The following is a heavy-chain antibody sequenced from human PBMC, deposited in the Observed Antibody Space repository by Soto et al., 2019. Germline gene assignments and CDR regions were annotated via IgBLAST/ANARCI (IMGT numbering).Heavy chain of an antibody. CDR1: GGSISGYY. V-gene: IGHV4-59*01. Sequence: SETLSLTCTVSGGSISGYYWSWIRQPPGTGLXWIXXIXXSXXXXXAXXLKNRVTISVETSKNLFSLKLNSVTAAETAVYYCARGLPYSTSSHLFDPWGQGTLVTVSS. CDR2: IXXSXXX. J-gene: IGHJ5*02. CDR3: ARGLPYSTSSHLFDP. D-gene: IGHD6-6*01.